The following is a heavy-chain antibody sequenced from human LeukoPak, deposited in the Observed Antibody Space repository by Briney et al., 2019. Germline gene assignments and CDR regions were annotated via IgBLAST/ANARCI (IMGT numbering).Heavy chain of an antibody. CDR3: AKDRGSSGWLY. CDR1: GFNFGGHY. J-gene: IGHJ4*02. CDR2: ISGNGGGI. Sequence: GGSLRLSCATAGFNFGGHYMSWLRQAPGKGPEWLSYISGNGGGIAYADSVKGRFTISRDNARCLLHLQMNNLRVEDTAVYYCAKDRGSSGWLYWGQGTLVTVSS. V-gene: IGHV3-11*01. D-gene: IGHD6-19*01.